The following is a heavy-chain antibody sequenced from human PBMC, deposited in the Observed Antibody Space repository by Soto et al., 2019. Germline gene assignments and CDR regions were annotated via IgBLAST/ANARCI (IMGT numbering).Heavy chain of an antibody. CDR3: ARGPSGWFGYDY. D-gene: IGHD6-19*01. CDR2: INSGASTT. CDR1: GFTFSSPW. Sequence: EVQPVESGGGLVQPGGSLRLSCAASGFTFSSPWMHWVRQAPGKGLVWVSRINSGASTTNYADSVKGRFTISRDNAKNTLYLQMDSLTAEDTAVYYCARGPSGWFGYDYWGQGTLVTVSS. J-gene: IGHJ4*02. V-gene: IGHV3-74*01.